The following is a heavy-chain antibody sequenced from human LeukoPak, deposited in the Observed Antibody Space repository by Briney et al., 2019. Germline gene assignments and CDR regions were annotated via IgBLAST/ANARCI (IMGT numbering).Heavy chain of an antibody. CDR1: GFIVSSKF. Sequence: GGSLRLSCAASGFIVSSKFMSWVRQAPGKGLEWVSVIYSGGSTYYADSVKGRFTISRDNSKNTLYLQMNSLRAEDTAVYYCAKESDSSGYYSNWFDPWGQGTLVTVSS. CDR3: AKESDSSGYYSNWFDP. CDR2: IYSGGST. V-gene: IGHV3-53*01. J-gene: IGHJ5*02. D-gene: IGHD3-22*01.